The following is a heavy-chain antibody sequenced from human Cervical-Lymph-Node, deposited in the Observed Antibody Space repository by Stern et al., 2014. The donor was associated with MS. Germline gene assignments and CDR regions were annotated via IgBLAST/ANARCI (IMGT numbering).Heavy chain of an antibody. CDR3: ARVKPAAILDY. D-gene: IGHD2-2*01. CDR1: RYTFTRNA. Sequence: VQLVQSGSELKKPGASVKVSCKASRYTFTRNAMNWVRQAPGQRLEWMGWINTNTGNTTYARGFTGRFVFSLDTSVSTAYLHISSLKAEDTAIYYCARVKPAAILDYWGQGTLVTVSS. CDR2: INTNTGNT. V-gene: IGHV7-4-1*02. J-gene: IGHJ4*02.